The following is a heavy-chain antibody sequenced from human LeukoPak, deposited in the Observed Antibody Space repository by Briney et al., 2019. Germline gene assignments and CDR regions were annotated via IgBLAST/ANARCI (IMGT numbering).Heavy chain of an antibody. CDR1: GGTFSSYA. J-gene: IGHJ4*02. V-gene: IGHV1-69*05. D-gene: IGHD6-19*01. CDR3: AKTHSSGWYDDTYFDY. CDR2: IIPIFGTA. Sequence: ASVKVSCKASGGTFSSYAISWVRQAPGPGLEWMGRIIPIFGTANYAQKFQGRVTITTDESTSTAYMELSSLRSEDTAVYYCAKTHSSGWYDDTYFDYWGQGTLVTVSS.